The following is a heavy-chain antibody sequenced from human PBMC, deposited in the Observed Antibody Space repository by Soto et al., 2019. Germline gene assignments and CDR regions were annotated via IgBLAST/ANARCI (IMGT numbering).Heavy chain of an antibody. V-gene: IGHV3-23*01. CDR1: GFTFGSCA. D-gene: IGHD1-26*01. Sequence: AGGSLRLSCVASGFTFGSCAMSWVRQAPGEGLEWVSTITDTGGDAYYADSVRGRFTISRDNSKNTLYLQMNSLRADDSAVYFCSKGSKDRSPGGRILDFWGRGTQVTVSS. CDR3: SKGSKDRSPGGRILDF. J-gene: IGHJ4*02. CDR2: ITDTGGDA.